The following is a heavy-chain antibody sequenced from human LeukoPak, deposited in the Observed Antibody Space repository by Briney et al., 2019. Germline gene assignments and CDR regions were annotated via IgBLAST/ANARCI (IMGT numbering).Heavy chain of an antibody. Sequence: GGSLRLSCAASGFTVSSNYMSWVRQAPGKGLVWVSRINSDGINTSYADSVKGRFTISRDNAKNTLNLQMNSLRAEDTAVYYCARAVAGLRHFDYWGQGTLVTVSS. CDR2: INSDGINT. V-gene: IGHV3-74*01. CDR1: GFTVSSNY. CDR3: ARAVAGLRHFDY. J-gene: IGHJ4*02. D-gene: IGHD6-19*01.